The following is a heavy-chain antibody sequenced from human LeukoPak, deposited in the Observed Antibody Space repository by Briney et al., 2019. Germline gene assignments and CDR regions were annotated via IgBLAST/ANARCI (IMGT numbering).Heavy chain of an antibody. Sequence: ASVKVSCKGSGYTLSNHAFSWVRQAPGQGLEWMGIINPSGGSTSYAQKFQGRVTMTRDTSTSTVYMELSSLRSEDTAVYYCARSSPPMTTVTTCDYWGQGILVTVSS. D-gene: IGHD4-17*01. CDR3: ARSSPPMTTVTTCDY. CDR1: GYTLSNHA. J-gene: IGHJ4*02. CDR2: INPSGGST. V-gene: IGHV1-46*01.